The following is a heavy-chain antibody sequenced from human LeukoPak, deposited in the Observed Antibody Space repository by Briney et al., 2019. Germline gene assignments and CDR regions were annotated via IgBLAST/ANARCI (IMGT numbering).Heavy chain of an antibody. Sequence: PGGSLRLSCAASGFTFSAYAMHWVRQAPGKGLEWVAVISYDGTTKYYIDSVKGRFTISRDNSKNTLYLQMNSLRVEDTAVYYCAKDQYYVSGTQAHWGQGTLVTVSS. CDR2: ISYDGTTK. D-gene: IGHD3-10*01. CDR3: AKDQYYVSGTQAH. J-gene: IGHJ4*02. V-gene: IGHV3-30-3*01. CDR1: GFTFSAYA.